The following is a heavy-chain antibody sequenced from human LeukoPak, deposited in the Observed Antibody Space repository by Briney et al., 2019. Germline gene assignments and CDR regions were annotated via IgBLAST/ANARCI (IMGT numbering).Heavy chain of an antibody. Sequence: KASQTLSLTCTVSGVSISSGDYYWSWIRQPPGKGLEWIGYIYYSGSTYYNPSLKSRVTISVDTSKNQFSLKLSSVTAADTAVYYCARVAAAGPRNWFDPWGQGTLSPSPQ. CDR2: IYYSGST. J-gene: IGHJ5*02. CDR1: GVSISSGDYY. V-gene: IGHV4-30-4*01. CDR3: ARVAAAGPRNWFDP. D-gene: IGHD6-13*01.